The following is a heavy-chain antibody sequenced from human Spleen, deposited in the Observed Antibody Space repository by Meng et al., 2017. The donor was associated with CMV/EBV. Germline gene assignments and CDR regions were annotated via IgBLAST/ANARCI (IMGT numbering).Heavy chain of an antibody. J-gene: IGHJ4*02. V-gene: IGHV4-30-4*08. Sequence: SETLSLTCTVSGGSISSGDYHWNWIRQPPGKGLEWIGYIHHSGSTHYNPSLKSRVTISIDTSKNQFSLKLRSVTAADTAVYSCAGSSGKYYPNNYWGQGTLVTVSS. D-gene: IGHD3-10*01. CDR3: AGSSGKYYPNNY. CDR2: IHHSGST. CDR1: GGSISSGDYH.